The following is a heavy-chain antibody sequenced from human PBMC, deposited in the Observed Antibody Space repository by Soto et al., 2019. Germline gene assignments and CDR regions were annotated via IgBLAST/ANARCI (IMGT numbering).Heavy chain of an antibody. D-gene: IGHD3-3*01. CDR2: ISAYNGET. J-gene: IGHJ4*02. Sequence: QVQLVQSGAEVKKPGASVKVSCRASGYNFHSYGITWVRQAPGQGLECLGWISAYNGETHSGQMLQGRVSLTIDISTSTAYMELRSLRSDDTAVYFCARDLEESGDVWTGVGLYWGQGTRVTVAS. V-gene: IGHV1-18*01. CDR3: ARDLEESGDVWTGVGLY. CDR1: GYNFHSYG.